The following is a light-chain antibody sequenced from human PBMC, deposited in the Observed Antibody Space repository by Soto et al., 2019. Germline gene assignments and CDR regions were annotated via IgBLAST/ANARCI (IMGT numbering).Light chain of an antibody. J-gene: IGKJ5*01. CDR2: DAS. Sequence: EIVMTQSPATLSLSPGERATLSCRASQSVARYLAWYQQKPGQAPRLLIYDASKRATGIPARFSGSGSGTDFTLTISSLEPEDFAVYFCQQRSNWPPSITFGQGTRLEIK. CDR3: QQRSNWPPSIT. V-gene: IGKV3-11*01. CDR1: QSVARY.